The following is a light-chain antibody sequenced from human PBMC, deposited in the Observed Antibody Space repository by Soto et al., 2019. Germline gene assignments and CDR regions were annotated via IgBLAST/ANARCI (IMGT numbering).Light chain of an antibody. Sequence: DIQMTQSPSTLPASVGDRVTITCRASQSIGGWLAWYQQKPGKAPKFLIYDVSNLASGVPSRFSGSGSGTEFTLSISSLQPDDFATYYCQRDNHYFGGGTKVDIK. CDR2: DVS. J-gene: IGKJ4*01. CDR1: QSIGGW. V-gene: IGKV1-5*01. CDR3: QRDNHY.